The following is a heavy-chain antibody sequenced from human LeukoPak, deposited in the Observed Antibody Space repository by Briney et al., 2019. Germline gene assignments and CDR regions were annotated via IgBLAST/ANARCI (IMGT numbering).Heavy chain of an antibody. CDR1: GGSISSYY. CDR3: ARERVRGVIMLNWFDP. V-gene: IGHV4-59*01. J-gene: IGHJ5*02. CDR2: IYYSGST. D-gene: IGHD3-10*01. Sequence: SETLSLTCTVSGGSISSYYWSWIRQPPGKGLEWIGYIYYSGSTNYNPSLKSRVTISVDTSKNQFSLRLSSVTAADTAVYYCARERVRGVIMLNWFDPWGQGTLVTVSS.